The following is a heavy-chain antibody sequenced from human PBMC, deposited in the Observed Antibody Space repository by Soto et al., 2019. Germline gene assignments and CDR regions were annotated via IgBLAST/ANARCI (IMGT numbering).Heavy chain of an antibody. CDR3: ARDSSASSDY. CDR1: GLTVSSSQ. J-gene: IGHJ4*02. Sequence: EVQLVESGGGVVQPGGSLRLSCAASGLTVSSSQMSWVRQAPGKGLEWVSVIYSGGSEYYADSVKGRFTISRDSSKNTLYLQMNSLRVEDTAVYYCARDSSASSDYWGQGTLVTVSS. V-gene: IGHV3-66*01. CDR2: IYSGGSE.